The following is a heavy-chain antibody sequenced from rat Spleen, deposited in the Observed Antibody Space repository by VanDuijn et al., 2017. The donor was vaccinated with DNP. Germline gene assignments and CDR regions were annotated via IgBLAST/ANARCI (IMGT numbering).Heavy chain of an antibody. CDR2: INSAGTT. Sequence: EVQLQESGPGLVKPSQSLSLICSVTGYSITSSYRWNWIRKFPGNKLEWMGSINSAGTTKYNPSLKSRISITRDTSKNQFFLQLSSVTTEDTATYYCARWNIGTSTLDYWGQGVMVTVSS. D-gene: IGHD1-5*01. V-gene: IGHV3-3*01. J-gene: IGHJ2*01. CDR1: GYSITSSYR. CDR3: ARWNIGTSTLDY.